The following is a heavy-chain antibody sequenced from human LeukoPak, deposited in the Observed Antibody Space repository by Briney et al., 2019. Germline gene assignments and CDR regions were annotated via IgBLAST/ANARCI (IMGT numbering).Heavy chain of an antibody. CDR3: VRVVHSLDLGY. J-gene: IGHJ4*02. CDR1: GFTFTNYG. D-gene: IGHD3-10*01. CDR2: INGDGSTI. V-gene: IGHV3-74*01. Sequence: PGGSLRLSCAASGFTFTNYGMHWVRQAPGKGLVWVSHINGDGSTIRYVGSVEGRFTISRDNAKNTLYLQMNSLRAEDTAVYYCVRVVHSLDLGYWGQGTLVTVPS.